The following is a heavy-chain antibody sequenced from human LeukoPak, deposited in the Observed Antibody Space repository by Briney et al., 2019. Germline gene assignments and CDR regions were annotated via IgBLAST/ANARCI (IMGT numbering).Heavy chain of an antibody. CDR2: INPNSGGI. Sequence: ASVKISCKASGYTFSAYDMHWVRQAPGQGLEWMGRINPNSGGINYSQKFQGRVTMTRDTSISTAYMELNRLTSDDTAVYYCARPYYDFWSGYYPFDYWGQGTLVTVSS. D-gene: IGHD3-3*01. V-gene: IGHV1-2*06. J-gene: IGHJ4*02. CDR1: GYTFSAYD. CDR3: ARPYYDFWSGYYPFDY.